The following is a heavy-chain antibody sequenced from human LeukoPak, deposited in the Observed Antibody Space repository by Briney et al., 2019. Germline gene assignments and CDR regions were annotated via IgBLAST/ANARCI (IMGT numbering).Heavy chain of an antibody. CDR2: ISSSSTYI. Sequence: KPGGSLRLSCAASGFIFSSFTMHWVRQAPGKGLEWVSSISSSSTYIYYADSLKGRFTISRDNAKNSLYLQMNSLRAEDTAVYYCARDWDEYSSSGGYWGQGTLVTVSS. V-gene: IGHV3-21*01. J-gene: IGHJ4*02. CDR1: GFIFSSFT. CDR3: ARDWDEYSSSGGY. D-gene: IGHD6-6*01.